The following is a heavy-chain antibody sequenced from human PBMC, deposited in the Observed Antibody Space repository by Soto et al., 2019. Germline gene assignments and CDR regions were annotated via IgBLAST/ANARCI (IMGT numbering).Heavy chain of an antibody. Sequence: GGSLRLSCAASGFIFANYGMHWVRQAPGKGLEWVALITYEGTNKYYADAVKGRFTISRDNAKNMVSLQMDSLRAEDTAVYYCAKARGANNWANYYGLDVWGQGTTVTVSS. CDR1: GFIFANYG. CDR3: AKARGANNWANYYGLDV. D-gene: IGHD1-1*01. CDR2: ITYEGTNK. V-gene: IGHV3-30*18. J-gene: IGHJ6*02.